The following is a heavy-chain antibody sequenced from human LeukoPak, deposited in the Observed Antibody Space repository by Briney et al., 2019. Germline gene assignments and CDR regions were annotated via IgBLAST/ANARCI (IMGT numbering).Heavy chain of an antibody. CDR1: GYTFTSYG. CDR3: ARARVITFGGVLDY. D-gene: IGHD3-16*01. CDR2: ISAYNGIT. V-gene: IGHV1-18*01. J-gene: IGHJ4*02. Sequence: ASVKVSCKASGYTFTSYGISWVRQAPGQGLEWMGWISAYNGITNYAQKLQGRVTMTTDTSTSTAYMELRSLGSDDTAVYYCARARVITFGGVLDYWGQGTLVTVSS.